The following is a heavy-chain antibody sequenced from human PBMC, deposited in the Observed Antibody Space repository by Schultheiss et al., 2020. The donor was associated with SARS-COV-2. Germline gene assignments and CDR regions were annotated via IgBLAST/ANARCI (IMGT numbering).Heavy chain of an antibody. CDR3: ARGLRGYDTRVYNWFDP. Sequence: GSLRLSCAVYGGSFSGYYWSWIRQPPGKGLEWIGEINHSGSTNYNPSLKSRVTISVDTSKNQFSLKLSSVTAADTAVYYCARGLRGYDTRVYNWFDPWGQGTLVTVSS. D-gene: IGHD5-12*01. CDR2: INHSGST. V-gene: IGHV4-34*01. CDR1: GGSFSGYY. J-gene: IGHJ5*02.